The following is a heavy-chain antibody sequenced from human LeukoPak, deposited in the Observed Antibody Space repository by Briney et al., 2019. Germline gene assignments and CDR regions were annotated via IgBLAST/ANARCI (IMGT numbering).Heavy chain of an antibody. Sequence: PSETLSLTCTVSGYSISSGYYWGWIRQPPGKGLEWIGSIYHSGSTYYNPSLKSRVTISVDTSKNQFSLKLSSVTAADTAVYYCARGRMNSGSYLRGPGRGYFDYWGQGTLVTVSS. V-gene: IGHV4-38-2*02. D-gene: IGHD1-26*01. CDR3: ARGRMNSGSYLRGPGRGYFDY. J-gene: IGHJ4*02. CDR2: IYHSGST. CDR1: GYSISSGYY.